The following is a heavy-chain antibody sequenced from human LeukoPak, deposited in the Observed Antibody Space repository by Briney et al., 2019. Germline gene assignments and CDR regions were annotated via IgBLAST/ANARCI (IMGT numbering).Heavy chain of an antibody. CDR2: INTNTGNP. Sequence: GASVKVSCKASGYTFTSYAMNWVRQAPGQGLEWMGWINTNTGNPTYAQGFTGRFVFSLDTSVSTAYLQWSSLKASDTAMYYCARQTSLVTVDGKNFEFWGPGTQVTVSS. CDR3: ARQTSLVTVDGKNFEF. V-gene: IGHV7-4-1*02. CDR1: GYTFTSYA. J-gene: IGHJ4*02. D-gene: IGHD6-19*01.